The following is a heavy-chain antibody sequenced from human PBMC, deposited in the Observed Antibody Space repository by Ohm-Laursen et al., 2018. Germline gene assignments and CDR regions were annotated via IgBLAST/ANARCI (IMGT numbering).Heavy chain of an antibody. D-gene: IGHD6-19*01. V-gene: IGHV4-34*01. CDR3: ARGFSGWWGRIDY. J-gene: IGHJ4*02. CDR2: INHSRST. Sequence: LSCAASGFTFSDYYMNWIRQPPGKGLEWIGEINHSRSTKYNSSFKSRVTISVDTSKNQFSLKLSSVTAADTAVYYCARGFSGWWGRIDYWGQGILVTVSS. CDR1: GFTFSDYY.